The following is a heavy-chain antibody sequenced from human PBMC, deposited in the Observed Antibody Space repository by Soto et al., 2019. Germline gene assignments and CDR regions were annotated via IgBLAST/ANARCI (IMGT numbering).Heavy chain of an antibody. D-gene: IGHD3-16*02. CDR3: ASTLSYVWGSYRQDYYYYMDV. J-gene: IGHJ6*03. Sequence: SETLSLTCAVYGGSFSGYYWSWIRQPPGKGLEWIGEINHSGSTNYNPSLKSRVTISVDTSKNQFSLKLSFVTAADTAVYYCASTLSYVWGSYRQDYYYYMDVWGKGTTGTGSS. V-gene: IGHV4-34*01. CDR1: GGSFSGYY. CDR2: INHSGST.